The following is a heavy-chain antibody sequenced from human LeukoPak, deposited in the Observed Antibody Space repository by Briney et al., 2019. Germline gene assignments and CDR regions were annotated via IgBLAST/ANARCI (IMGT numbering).Heavy chain of an antibody. D-gene: IGHD2-21*02. CDR2: INPNSGGT. CDR3: AREAYCGGDCSYFDY. V-gene: IGHV1-2*02. CDR1: GYTFTGYY. J-gene: IGHJ4*02. Sequence: ASVKVSCKASGYTFTGYYMHWVRQAPGQGLEWMGWINPNSGGTSYAQKFQGRVTMTRDMSTSTVYMELSGLRSEDTAVYYCAREAYCGGDCSYFDYWGQGTLVTVSS.